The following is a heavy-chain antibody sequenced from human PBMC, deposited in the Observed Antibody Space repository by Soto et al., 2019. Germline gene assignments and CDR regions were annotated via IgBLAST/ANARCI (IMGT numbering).Heavy chain of an antibody. CDR2: IYYSGST. V-gene: IGHV4-59*08. CDR1: GGSISSYY. J-gene: IGHJ4*02. Sequence: SETLSLTCTVSGGSISSYYWSWIRQPPGKGLEWIGYIYYSGSTNYNPSLKSRVTISVDTSKNQFSLKLSSVTAADTAVYYCARRTGNTVTTTYFDYWGQGTLVTVSS. CDR3: ARRTGNTVTTTYFDY. D-gene: IGHD4-4*01.